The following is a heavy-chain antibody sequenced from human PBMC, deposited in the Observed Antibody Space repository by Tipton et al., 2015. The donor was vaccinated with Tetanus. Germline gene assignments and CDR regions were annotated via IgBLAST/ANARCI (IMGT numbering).Heavy chain of an antibody. Sequence: GSLRLSCAASGFTFSTYGMSWVRQAPGKGLEWVSGISSDGGTTYYADSVKGRFTISRDNSKNTLYLQMNSLRAEDTAVYYCARIRQVGKPGPFFDYWGQGTLVTVSS. J-gene: IGHJ4*02. D-gene: IGHD7-27*01. CDR1: GFTFSTYG. CDR3: ARIRQVGKPGPFFDY. V-gene: IGHV3-23*01. CDR2: ISSDGGTT.